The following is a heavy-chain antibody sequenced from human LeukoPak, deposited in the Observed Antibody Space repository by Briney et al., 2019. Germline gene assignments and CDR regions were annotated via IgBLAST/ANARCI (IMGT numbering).Heavy chain of an antibody. CDR1: GGSFVGRH. J-gene: IGHJ4*02. CDR3: ARGRANWDYDFDY. Sequence: KTSETLSLTCAVFGGSFVGRHWSWIRQTPGKGLEWLGEASHAGITNYNPSLKSRVSISVDTSKDQFSLTPTSVTAADTAVYYCARGRANWDYDFDYWGQGTPVTVSS. D-gene: IGHD1-7*01. V-gene: IGHV4-34*01. CDR2: ASHAGIT.